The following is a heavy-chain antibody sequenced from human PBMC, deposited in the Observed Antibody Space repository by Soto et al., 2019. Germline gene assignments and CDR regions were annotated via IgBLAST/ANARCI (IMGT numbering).Heavy chain of an antibody. CDR3: ATSNWFDP. D-gene: IGHD2-2*01. V-gene: IGHV4-30-4*01. J-gene: IGHJ5*02. CDR2: IYYSGST. Sequence: SETLSLTCTVSGGSISSGDYYWSWIRQPPGKGLEWIGYIYYSGSTYYNPSLKSRVTISLDTSENQFSLKLSSVTAADTAVYYCATSNWFDPWGQGTLVTVSS. CDR1: GGSISSGDYY.